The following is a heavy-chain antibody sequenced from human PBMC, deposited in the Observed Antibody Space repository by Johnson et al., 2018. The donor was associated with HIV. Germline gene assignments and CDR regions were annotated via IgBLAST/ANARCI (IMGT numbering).Heavy chain of an antibody. CDR3: ARDPDI. V-gene: IGHV3-66*01. Sequence: VQLVESGGGLVQPGGSLRLSCAASGFTVSSNYMTWVRQGPGKGLEWVSVINSGGGTYYADSVTGRFTISRDNSKNTLYLQMNSLRAEDTAVYFCARDPDIWGQGTMVTVSS. J-gene: IGHJ3*02. CDR2: INSGGGT. CDR1: GFTVSSNY.